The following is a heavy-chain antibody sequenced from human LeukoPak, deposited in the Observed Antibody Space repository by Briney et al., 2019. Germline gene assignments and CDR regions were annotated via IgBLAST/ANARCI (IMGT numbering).Heavy chain of an antibody. Sequence: SDTLSLTCAVSGYSISSDNWWGWIRQPPGKGLEWIGYIRYSVITYYSPSLKSRVTLSVDTSKNQFSLRLSSVTAVDTAVYYCARKPNAVYWFDPWGQGTLVTVSS. V-gene: IGHV4-28*01. CDR2: IRYSVIT. J-gene: IGHJ5*02. D-gene: IGHD4/OR15-4a*01. CDR1: GYSISSDNW. CDR3: ARKPNAVYWFDP.